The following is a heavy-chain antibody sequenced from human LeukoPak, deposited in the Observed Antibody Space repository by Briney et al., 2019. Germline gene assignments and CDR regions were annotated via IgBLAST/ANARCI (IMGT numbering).Heavy chain of an antibody. CDR2: IYYSGST. CDR1: GGSISSYY. CDR3: ASTICISTSCYPGVVDY. V-gene: IGHV4-59*08. J-gene: IGHJ4*02. Sequence: SETLSLTCTVSGGSISSYYWSWIRQPPGKGLEWIGYIYYSGSTNYNPSLKSRVTISVDTSKNQFSLKLSSVTAADTAVYYCASTICISTSCYPGVVDYWGQGTLVTVSS. D-gene: IGHD2-2*01.